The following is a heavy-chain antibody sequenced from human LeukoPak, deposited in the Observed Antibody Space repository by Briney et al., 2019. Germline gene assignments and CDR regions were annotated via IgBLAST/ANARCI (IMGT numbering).Heavy chain of an antibody. D-gene: IGHD3-10*01. J-gene: IGHJ3*02. Sequence: SETLSLTCTVSGGSISSGDFYWSWIRQPPGKGLEWIGYISYTGSTYYNPSLMSRVTISVDTSKNQFSLKLSSVTAADTAVYYCARDRGKFGESDDAFDIWGQGTMVTVSS. V-gene: IGHV4-30-4*01. CDR2: ISYTGST. CDR3: ARDRGKFGESDDAFDI. CDR1: GGSISSGDFY.